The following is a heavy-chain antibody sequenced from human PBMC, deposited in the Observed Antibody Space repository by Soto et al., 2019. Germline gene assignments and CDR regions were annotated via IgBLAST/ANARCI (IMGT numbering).Heavy chain of an antibody. V-gene: IGHV4-59*01. J-gene: IGHJ6*03. CDR1: GGSISSDY. D-gene: IGHD2-15*01. Sequence: QVQLQESGPGLVKPSETLSLTCTVSGGSISSDYWSWIRQPPGKGLEWIGYIYYSGSTTYNPSLKSRITISVDTSKNQFSLKLSSVTSADTAVYYCARVGCSGCTCYPVSYYYYMDVWGKGTTVPVSS. CDR2: IYYSGST. CDR3: ARVGCSGCTCYPVSYYYYMDV.